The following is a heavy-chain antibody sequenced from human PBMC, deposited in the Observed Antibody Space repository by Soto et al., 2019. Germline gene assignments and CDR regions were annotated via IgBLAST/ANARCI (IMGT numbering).Heavy chain of an antibody. V-gene: IGHV4-59*12. J-gene: IGHJ6*02. CDR2: IYYSGST. Sequence: TSETLSLTCTVSGGSISSYYWNWIRQPPGKGLEWIGYIYYSGSTNYNPSLKSRVTISVDTSKDQFSLKLGSVTAADTAVYYCARDFTDSSGPTLGMGVWGQGTTVTVSS. D-gene: IGHD6-19*01. CDR1: GGSISSYY. CDR3: ARDFTDSSGPTLGMGV.